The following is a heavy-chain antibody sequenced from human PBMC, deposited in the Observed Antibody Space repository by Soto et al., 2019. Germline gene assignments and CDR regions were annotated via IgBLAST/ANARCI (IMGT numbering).Heavy chain of an antibody. D-gene: IGHD7-27*01. V-gene: IGHV4-30-2*05. CDR2: IYHSGST. J-gene: IGHJ4*02. CDR3: ASGQPGDKVDY. CDR1: GASISSGGYS. Sequence: ASETLSLTCTVSGASISSGGYSGSWIRQPPGKGLEWIGYIYHSGSTYYNPSLKSRVTISVDTSNNQFSLKLSSVSAADTAVYYCASGQPGDKVDYPAQGTSDTGSS.